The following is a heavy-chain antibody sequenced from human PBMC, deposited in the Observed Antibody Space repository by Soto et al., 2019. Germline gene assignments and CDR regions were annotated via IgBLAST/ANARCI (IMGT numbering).Heavy chain of an antibody. CDR2: ISGSGGST. D-gene: IGHD4-17*01. CDR1: GFTFSSYA. CDR3: AKRTVGWYFDL. J-gene: IGHJ2*01. Sequence: EVQLLESGGGLVQPGGSLRLSCATSGFTFSSYAMNWVRQAPGKGLEWVSVISGSGGSTCYADAVKGRFTISRDNSKNTLYLQMNSLRAEDTAVYYCAKRTVGWYFDLCSRVTLVTVSS. V-gene: IGHV3-23*01.